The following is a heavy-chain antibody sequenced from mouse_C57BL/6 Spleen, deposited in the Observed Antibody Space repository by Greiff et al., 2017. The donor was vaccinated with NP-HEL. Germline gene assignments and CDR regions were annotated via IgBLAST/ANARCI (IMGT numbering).Heavy chain of an antibody. Sequence: QVQLKESGAELVKPGASVKISCKASGYAFSSYWMNWVKQRPGKGLEWIGQIYPGDGDTNYNGKFKGKATLTADKSSSTAYMQLSSLTSEDSAVYFCARGTTVVATEDFDYWGQGTTLTVSS. CDR3: ARGTTVVATEDFDY. V-gene: IGHV1-80*01. CDR2: IYPGDGDT. CDR1: GYAFSSYW. D-gene: IGHD1-1*01. J-gene: IGHJ2*01.